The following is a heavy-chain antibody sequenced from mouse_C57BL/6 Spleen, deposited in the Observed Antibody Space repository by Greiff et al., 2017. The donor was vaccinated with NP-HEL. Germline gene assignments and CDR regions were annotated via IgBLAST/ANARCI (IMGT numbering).Heavy chain of an antibody. Sequence: EVMLVESGGGLVKPGGSLKLSCAASGFTFSSYAMSWVRQTPEKRLAWVATISDGGSYTYYPDNVKGRFTISRDNAKNNLYLQMSHLKSEDTAMYYCARDRDPITTVVATEFDYWGQGTTLTVSS. V-gene: IGHV5-4*01. D-gene: IGHD1-1*01. J-gene: IGHJ2*01. CDR2: ISDGGSYT. CDR3: ARDRDPITTVVATEFDY. CDR1: GFTFSSYA.